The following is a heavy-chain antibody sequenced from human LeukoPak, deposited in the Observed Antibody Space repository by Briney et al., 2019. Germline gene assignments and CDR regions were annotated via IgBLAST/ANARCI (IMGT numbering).Heavy chain of an antibody. CDR3: AGSAAYFFDY. CDR1: GGSISSYY. V-gene: IGHV4-4*09. CDR2: IYPSGST. J-gene: IGHJ4*02. D-gene: IGHD2-2*01. Sequence: SETLSLTCTVSGGSISSYYWSWIRQPPGKGLEWIGYIYPSGSTNYNPSLKSRVTISGDTSKNQFSLRLSSETAADTAVYYCAGSAAYFFDYWGQGALVTVSS.